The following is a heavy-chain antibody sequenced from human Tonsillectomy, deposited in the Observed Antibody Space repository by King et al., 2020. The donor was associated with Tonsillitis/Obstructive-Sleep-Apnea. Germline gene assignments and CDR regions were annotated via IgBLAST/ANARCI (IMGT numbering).Heavy chain of an antibody. CDR1: GFTVSSNY. J-gene: IGHJ6*03. V-gene: IGHV3-53*01. D-gene: IGHD3-10*01. Sequence: VQLVESGGGLIQPGGSLRLSCAASGFTVSSNYMSLVRQAPGKGLEWVSVIYSGGSTYYADSVKGRFTTSRDNSKNTLYLQMNSLRAEDTAVYYCARDQDYGSGSYFHYYYYMDVWGKGTTVTVSS. CDR3: ARDQDYGSGSYFHYYYYMDV. CDR2: IYSGGST.